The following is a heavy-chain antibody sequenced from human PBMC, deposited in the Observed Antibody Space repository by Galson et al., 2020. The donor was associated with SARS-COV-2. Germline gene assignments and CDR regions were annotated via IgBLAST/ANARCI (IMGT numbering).Heavy chain of an antibody. J-gene: IGHJ6*03. CDR3: ARAPPSSTHYYYMDV. CDR2: ISASSGTI. D-gene: IGHD2-2*01. V-gene: IGHV3-48*02. CDR1: GFTLSTYC. Sequence: LSLTCAASGFTLSTYCMNWVRQAPGKGLEWVSYISASSGTIYYADSVKGRFTISRDSATNSLYLQMNSLRDEDTAVYYCARAPPSSTHYYYMDVWGKGTTVTVSS.